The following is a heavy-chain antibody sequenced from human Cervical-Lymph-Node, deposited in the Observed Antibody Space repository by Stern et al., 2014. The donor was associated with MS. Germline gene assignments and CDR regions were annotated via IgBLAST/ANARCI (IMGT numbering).Heavy chain of an antibody. CDR2: IRQDGYDK. J-gene: IGHJ4*02. D-gene: IGHD2/OR15-2a*01. CDR3: ARDRRAFLDY. V-gene: IGHV3-7*01. CDR1: GFSFGTSW. Sequence: VQLVQSGGGLVQPGGSLRLSCVASGFSFGTSWMSWVRKPPGRGLEWVANIRQDGYDKFYVDSVKGRFTISRDNARNSLYLQMNSLTVADTAVYYCARDRRAFLDYWGQGTHVAVSS.